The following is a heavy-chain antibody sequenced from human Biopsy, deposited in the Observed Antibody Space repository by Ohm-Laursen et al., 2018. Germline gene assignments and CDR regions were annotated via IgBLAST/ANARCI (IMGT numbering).Heavy chain of an antibody. CDR3: ARNTGWYGDLYYFDY. CDR2: INPSGSTT. D-gene: IGHD6-19*01. CDR1: GYSFTSYY. Sequence: GAPVKVSCKASGYSFTSYYMHWVRQAPGQGLEWMGMINPSGSTTSYPQIFQGRVTMTRDTSKSTVYMELSSLRSADTAVYFCARNTGWYGDLYYFDYWGQGTLVTVSS. V-gene: IGHV1-46*01. J-gene: IGHJ4*02.